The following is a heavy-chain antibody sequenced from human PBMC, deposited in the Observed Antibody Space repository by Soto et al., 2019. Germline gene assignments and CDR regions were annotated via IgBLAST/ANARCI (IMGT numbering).Heavy chain of an antibody. CDR2: IWYDGSNK. J-gene: IGHJ6*02. Sequence: QVQLVESGGGVVQPGRSLRLSCAASGFTFSSYGMHWVRQAPGKGLEWVAVIWYDGSNKYYADSVKGRFTISRDNSKNTLYLQMNSLRAEDTAVYYCARDQSELIGGMDVWCQGTTVTVSS. CDR1: GFTFSSYG. D-gene: IGHD2-21*01. V-gene: IGHV3-33*01. CDR3: ARDQSELIGGMDV.